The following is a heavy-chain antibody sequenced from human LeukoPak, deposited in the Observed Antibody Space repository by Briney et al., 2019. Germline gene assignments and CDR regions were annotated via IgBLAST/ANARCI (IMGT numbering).Heavy chain of an antibody. Sequence: GGSLRLSCVPSAFTLSTYAMTWVRQAPGRGLEWVSSITVSSGTTNYADSVKGRFTISRDNSKNTLYLQMNSLRADDTAIYYCAKDPSGDYIGAFDSWGQGTLVTVSS. CDR3: AKDPSGDYIGAFDS. CDR2: ITVSSGTT. J-gene: IGHJ3*02. CDR1: AFTLSTYA. D-gene: IGHD1-26*01. V-gene: IGHV3-23*01.